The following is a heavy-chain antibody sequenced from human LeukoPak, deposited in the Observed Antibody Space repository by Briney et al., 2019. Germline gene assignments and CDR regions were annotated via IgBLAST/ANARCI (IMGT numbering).Heavy chain of an antibody. V-gene: IGHV3-30*02. Sequence: GGSLRLSCAASGFTFSSYGMHWVRQAPGKGLEWVAFIRYDESNEYYADSVKGRFTISRDNSKNTLYLQMNSLRAEDTAVYSCAKDFMPHYYDSSGPCGYWGQGTLVTVSS. CDR3: AKDFMPHYYDSSGPCGY. CDR1: GFTFSSYG. D-gene: IGHD3-22*01. CDR2: IRYDESNE. J-gene: IGHJ4*02.